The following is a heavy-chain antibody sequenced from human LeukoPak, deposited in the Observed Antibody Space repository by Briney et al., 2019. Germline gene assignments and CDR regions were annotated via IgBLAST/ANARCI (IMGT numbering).Heavy chain of an antibody. D-gene: IGHD3-22*01. Sequence: ASVKVSCRASGYTFTSYGISWVRQAPGQGLEWMGWISAYNGNTNYAQKLQGRVTMTTDTSTSTAYMELRSLGSDDTAVYYCVRDETYYYDSSGYYYAVWGQGTLVTVSS. CDR3: VRDETYYYDSSGYYYAV. CDR2: ISAYNGNT. J-gene: IGHJ4*02. CDR1: GYTFTSYG. V-gene: IGHV1-18*01.